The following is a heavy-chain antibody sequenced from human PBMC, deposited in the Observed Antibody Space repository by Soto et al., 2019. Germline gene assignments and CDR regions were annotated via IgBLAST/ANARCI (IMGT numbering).Heavy chain of an antibody. V-gene: IGHV3-23*01. D-gene: IGHD3-10*01. CDR2: ISGSGV. Sequence: GGSLRLSCAASGFTFSSYAMSWVRQAPGKGLEWVSAISGSGVYYRDSVKGRFTISGDNAKNSLYLQMNSLRAEDTAVYYCARDPSGSGPDFDYWGQGILVTVSS. J-gene: IGHJ4*02. CDR3: ARDPSGSGPDFDY. CDR1: GFTFSSYA.